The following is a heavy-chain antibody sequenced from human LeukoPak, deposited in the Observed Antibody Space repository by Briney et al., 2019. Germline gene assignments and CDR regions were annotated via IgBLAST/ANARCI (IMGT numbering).Heavy chain of an antibody. CDR3: AREGFPGSYFDY. D-gene: IGHD3-10*01. J-gene: IGHJ4*02. Sequence: ASVKVSCKASGYTFTGYHMHWVRQAPGQGLEWMGWINSYSGETNYAQKFQGRVTITADESTSTAYMELSSLRSEDTAVYYCAREGFPGSYFDYWGQGTLVTVSS. CDR1: GYTFTGYH. V-gene: IGHV1-2*02. CDR2: INSYSGET.